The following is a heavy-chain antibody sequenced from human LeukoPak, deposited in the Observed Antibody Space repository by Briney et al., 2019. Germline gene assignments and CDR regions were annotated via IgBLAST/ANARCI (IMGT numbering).Heavy chain of an antibody. V-gene: IGHV3-74*01. Sequence: RPGGSLRLSCVASGFAFSTYWMHWVRQAPGKGLVWVSRINSDGTSTSYADSVKGRFTISRDNAKNTLHLQMNSLRAEDTAVYYCTRGYYSCDYWGQGTLVAVSS. CDR2: INSDGTST. CDR3: TRGYYSCDY. D-gene: IGHD3-10*01. J-gene: IGHJ4*02. CDR1: GFAFSTYW.